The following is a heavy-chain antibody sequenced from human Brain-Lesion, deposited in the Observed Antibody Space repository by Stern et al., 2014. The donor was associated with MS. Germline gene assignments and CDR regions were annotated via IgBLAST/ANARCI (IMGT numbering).Heavy chain of an antibody. CDR3: ARAHVDTWDWFDP. Sequence: VQLVESGGDLVQPGASLRLSCTASGFTFSTYWMHWVRQAPGKGLVWVSRINGGGSRTSYADSVKGRCTLSRGKANNTLYVQMSSLRVEDTAVYYCARAHVDTWDWFDPWGQGTLVTVSS. V-gene: IGHV3-74*01. CDR2: INGGGSRT. J-gene: IGHJ5*02. CDR1: GFTFSTYW. D-gene: IGHD5-18*01.